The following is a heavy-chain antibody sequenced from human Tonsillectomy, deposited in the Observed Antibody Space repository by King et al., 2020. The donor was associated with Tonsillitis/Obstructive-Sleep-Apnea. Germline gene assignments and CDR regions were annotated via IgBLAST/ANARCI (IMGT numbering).Heavy chain of an antibody. J-gene: IGHJ3*02. Sequence: VQLVQSGAEVKKPGASVKVSCKASGYTFTRYNMHWVRQAPGQSLEWMGWINTGTGYTRFSQKFQGRVTITRDTSANTAYMELSSLRSEDTAVYYCARDEDIWGQGTMVTVSS. CDR3: ARDEDI. CDR2: INTGTGYT. V-gene: IGHV1-3*04. CDR1: GYTFTRYN.